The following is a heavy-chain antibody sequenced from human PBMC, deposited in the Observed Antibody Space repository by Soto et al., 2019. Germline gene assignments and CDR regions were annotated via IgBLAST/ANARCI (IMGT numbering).Heavy chain of an antibody. CDR1: GFSFSDYW. J-gene: IGHJ4*02. CDR2: IKFDGSEK. D-gene: IGHD2-21*02. V-gene: IGHV3-7*03. Sequence: PXGSLIISCVASGFSFSDYWVSLVLQAPGKGPEWVANIKFDGSEKQYVDSVRGRFSISRDNFRNSLFLQMNSLRAGDTAIYYCVKDGGYCSSHTCYSPRNHYFDSWGQGTLVTVSS. CDR3: VKDGGYCSSHTCYSPRNHYFDS.